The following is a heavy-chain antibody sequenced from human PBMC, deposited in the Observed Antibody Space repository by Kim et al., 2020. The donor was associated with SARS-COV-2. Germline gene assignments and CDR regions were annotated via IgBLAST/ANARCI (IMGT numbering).Heavy chain of an antibody. J-gene: IGHJ6*02. V-gene: IGHV3-23*01. Sequence: GGSLRLSCAASGFTFSSYAMIWVRQAAGKGLEWVSTISGSGGGTYYADSVKGRFTISRDNSKNTLFLQMNSLRAEDTAVYYCAITNSLNVWGLGTTVTVSS. CDR2: ISGSGGGT. CDR1: GFTFSSYA. CDR3: AITNSLNV. D-gene: IGHD2-8*01.